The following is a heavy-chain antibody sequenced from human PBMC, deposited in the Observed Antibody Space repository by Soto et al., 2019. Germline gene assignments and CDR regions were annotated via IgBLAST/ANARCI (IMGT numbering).Heavy chain of an antibody. CDR2: ISGIGGST. D-gene: IGHD3-10*01. V-gene: IGHV3-64*01. Sequence: GGSLRLSCAASGFTFSSYAMSWVRQAPGKGLEYVSAISGIGGSTYYANSVKGRFTISRDNSKNTLYLQMGSLRPEDMAVYYCARRGYGLYFDYWGQGTLVTVS. CDR1: GFTFSSYA. CDR3: ARRGYGLYFDY. J-gene: IGHJ4*02.